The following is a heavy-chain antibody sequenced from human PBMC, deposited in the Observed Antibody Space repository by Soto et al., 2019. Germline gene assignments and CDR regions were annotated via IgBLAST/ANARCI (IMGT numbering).Heavy chain of an antibody. J-gene: IGHJ4*02. D-gene: IGHD3-3*01. CDR2: INHSGST. CDR3: ARGVRLRFLEWLALAPFAY. V-gene: IGHV4-34*01. CDR1: GGSFSGYY. Sequence: SETLSLTCAVYGGSFSGYYWSWIRQPPGKGLEWIGEINHSGSTNYNPSLKSRVTISVDTSKNQFSLKLSSVTAADTAVYYCARGVRLRFLEWLALAPFAYWGQGTLVTVSS.